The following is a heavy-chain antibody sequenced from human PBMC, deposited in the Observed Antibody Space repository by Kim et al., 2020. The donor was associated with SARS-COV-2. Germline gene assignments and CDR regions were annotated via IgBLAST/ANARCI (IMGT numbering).Heavy chain of an antibody. J-gene: IGHJ4*02. D-gene: IGHD6-13*01. CDR3: ARHEYSSSWYVQGGFDY. Sequence: LKSRVTISVDTSKNQFSLKLGSVTAADTAVYYCARHEYSSSWYVQGGFDYWGQGTLVTVSS. V-gene: IGHV4-39*01.